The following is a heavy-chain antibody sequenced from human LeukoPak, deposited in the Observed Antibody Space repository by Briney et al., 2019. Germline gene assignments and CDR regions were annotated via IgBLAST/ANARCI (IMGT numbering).Heavy chain of an antibody. Sequence: PRRSLRLARAAAGFTSSDYYISSGRQAPRKGVEWVSYISSSSSYTNYADSVKGRFTISRDNAKNSLYLQMNSLRAEDTAVYYYARVLYSGSPLDWGQGTLVTVSS. D-gene: IGHD3-10*01. J-gene: IGHJ4*02. CDR1: GFTSSDYY. CDR3: ARVLYSGSPLD. CDR2: ISSSSSYT. V-gene: IGHV3-11*05.